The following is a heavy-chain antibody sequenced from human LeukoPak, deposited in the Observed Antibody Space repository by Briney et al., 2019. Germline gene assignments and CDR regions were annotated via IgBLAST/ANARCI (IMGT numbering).Heavy chain of an antibody. J-gene: IGHJ4*02. CDR1: GFSFSSYA. D-gene: IGHD6-6*01. Sequence: GGSLSLSCAASGFSFSSYAMSWVRQAPGKGLEWVSAISGSGGSTYYADSVKGRFTISRDNSKNTLYLQMNSLRAEDAAVYYCAKDLEYSSSSDYWGQGTLVTVSS. CDR3: AKDLEYSSSSDY. CDR2: ISGSGGST. V-gene: IGHV3-23*01.